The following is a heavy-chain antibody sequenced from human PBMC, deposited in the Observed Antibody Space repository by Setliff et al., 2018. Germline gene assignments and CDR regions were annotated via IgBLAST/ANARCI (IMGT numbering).Heavy chain of an antibody. CDR1: GFTFSSHW. Sequence: GSLRLSCGASGFTFSSHWMTWVRQAPGKGLEWVANIKQDESEKHYVGSVKGRFTISRDNARNSVYLQMNSLRAEDAAVYYCARGSGDHCSGASCYFLHWGQGSLVTVSS. J-gene: IGHJ4*02. CDR2: IKQDESEK. CDR3: ARGSGDHCSGASCYFLH. V-gene: IGHV3-7*01. D-gene: IGHD2-15*01.